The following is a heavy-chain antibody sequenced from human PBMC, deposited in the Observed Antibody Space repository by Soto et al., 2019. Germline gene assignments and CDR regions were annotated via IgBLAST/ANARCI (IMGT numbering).Heavy chain of an antibody. CDR2: IIPILGIA. V-gene: IGHV1-69*04. D-gene: IGHD2-15*01. J-gene: IGHJ2*01. CDR1: GGTFSSYT. Sequence: ASVKVSCKASGGTFSSYTISWVRQAPGQGLEWMGRIIPILGIANYAQKFQGRVTITADKSTSTAYMELSSLRSEDTAVYYCARDLLGYCSGGSCPNRYWYFDLWGRGTLVTVSS. CDR3: ARDLLGYCSGGSCPNRYWYFDL.